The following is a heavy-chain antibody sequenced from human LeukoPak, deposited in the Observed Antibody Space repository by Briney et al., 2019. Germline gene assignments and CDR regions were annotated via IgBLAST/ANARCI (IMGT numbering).Heavy chain of an antibody. CDR3: AKDRKTGDPDY. CDR1: GFTFSSYG. V-gene: IGHV3-30*18. D-gene: IGHD7-27*01. Sequence: PGGSLRLSCAASGFTFSSYGMHWVRQAPGKGLEWVAVISYDGSNKYYADSVKGRFTISRDNSKNTLYLQMNSLRAEDTAVYYCAKDRKTGDPDYWGQGTLVTVSS. J-gene: IGHJ4*02. CDR2: ISYDGSNK.